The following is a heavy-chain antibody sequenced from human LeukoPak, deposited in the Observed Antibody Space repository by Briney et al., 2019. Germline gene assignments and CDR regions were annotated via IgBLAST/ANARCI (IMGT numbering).Heavy chain of an antibody. J-gene: IGHJ6*02. CDR2: ISDRGST. CDR3: ARFGPITDYGMDV. D-gene: IGHD3-10*01. V-gene: IGHV4-59*01. Sequence: SETLSLTCTVSGVSISNYYWSWIRQPPGKGLEWIGYISDRGSTSYTPSLKSRVTISVDTSKNQFSLKLSSVTAADTAVYYCARFGPITDYGMDVWGQGTTVTVSS. CDR1: GVSISNYY.